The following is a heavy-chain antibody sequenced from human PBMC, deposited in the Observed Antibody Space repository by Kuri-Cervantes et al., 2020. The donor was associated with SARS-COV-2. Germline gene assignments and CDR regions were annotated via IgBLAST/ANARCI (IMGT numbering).Heavy chain of an antibody. CDR2: IYYSGST. CDR1: GGSISSYH. D-gene: IGHD4/OR15-4a*01. Sequence: SETLSLTCTVSGGSISSYHWSWIRQPPGKGLEWIGSIYYSGSTYYNPSLKSRVTISVDTSKNQFSLKLSSVTAADTAVYYCARDYGGRVVWFDPWGQGTLVTVSS. CDR3: ARDYGGRVVWFDP. J-gene: IGHJ5*02. V-gene: IGHV4-59*12.